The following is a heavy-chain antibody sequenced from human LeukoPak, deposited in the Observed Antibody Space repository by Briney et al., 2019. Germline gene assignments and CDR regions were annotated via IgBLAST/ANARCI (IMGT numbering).Heavy chain of an antibody. CDR2: IDPSDSYT. J-gene: IGHJ4*02. V-gene: IGHV5-10-1*01. Sequence: GESLRISCKGSGYSFTSYWISWVRQMPGKGLEWMGRIDPSDSYTNYSPSFQGHVTISADKSISTAYLQWSSLKASDTAMYYRASHRIVATTNFDYWGQGTLVTVSS. CDR3: ASHRIVATTNFDY. CDR1: GYSFTSYW. D-gene: IGHD5-12*01.